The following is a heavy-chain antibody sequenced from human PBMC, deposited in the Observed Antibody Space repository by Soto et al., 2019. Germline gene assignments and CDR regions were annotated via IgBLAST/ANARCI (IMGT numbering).Heavy chain of an antibody. J-gene: IGHJ6*02. Sequence: ASMRGSCTASAYTFTGDYIHWVREAPGQGVEWMGWINPQTGGTSYAQKFQGRVTLSRDTSTNTAYLELSRLRFDDAAVYFCARERYQVISDGMDVWGQETTVTGLL. CDR1: AYTFTGDY. D-gene: IGHD2-2*01. CDR2: INPQTGGT. CDR3: ARERYQVISDGMDV. V-gene: IGHV1-2*02.